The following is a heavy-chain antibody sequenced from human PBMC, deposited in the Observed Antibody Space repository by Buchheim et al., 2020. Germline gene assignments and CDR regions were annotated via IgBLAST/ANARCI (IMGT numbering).Heavy chain of an antibody. CDR2: TRNKANSYTT. V-gene: IGHV3-72*01. D-gene: IGHD5-18*01. CDR3: ARDGGGYHDY. Sequence: EVQLLESGGGLVQPGGSLRLSCAASGFTFSSCAMSWVRQAPGKGLEWVGRTRNKANSYTTEYAASVKGRFTISRDDSKNSLYLQMNSLKTEDTAVYYCARDGGGYHDYWGQGTL. CDR1: GFTFSSCA. J-gene: IGHJ4*02.